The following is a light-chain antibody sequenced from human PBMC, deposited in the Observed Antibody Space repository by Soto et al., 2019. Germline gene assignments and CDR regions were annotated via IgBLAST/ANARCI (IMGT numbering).Light chain of an antibody. J-gene: IGKJ1*01. CDR1: QGISNY. V-gene: IGKV1-27*01. Sequence: DIQMTQSPSSLSASVGDRVTITCRASQGISNYLDWYQQKPGKVPKLLIYAPSTLQSGVPTRFSGSGSGTDFTLTISSLQPEDVATYYCQKYNSAPWTFGQGTKVEIK. CDR3: QKYNSAPWT. CDR2: APS.